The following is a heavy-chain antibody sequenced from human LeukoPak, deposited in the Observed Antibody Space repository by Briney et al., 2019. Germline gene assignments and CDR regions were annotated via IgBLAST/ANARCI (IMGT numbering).Heavy chain of an antibody. Sequence: GGSLRLSCAASGFTFSSYAMHWVRQAPGKGLEWVTVISYDGSNKYYADSVKGRFTISRDNSKNTLYLQMNSLRAEDTAVYYCARDAGNYPIYYFDYWGQGTLVTVSS. CDR2: ISYDGSNK. V-gene: IGHV3-30-3*01. J-gene: IGHJ4*02. D-gene: IGHD4-23*01. CDR3: ARDAGNYPIYYFDY. CDR1: GFTFSSYA.